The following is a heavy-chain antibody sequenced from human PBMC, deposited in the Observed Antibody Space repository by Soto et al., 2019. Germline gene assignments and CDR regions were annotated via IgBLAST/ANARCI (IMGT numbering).Heavy chain of an antibody. Sequence: AGGSLRLSCAASGFTFDDYGMSWVRQAPGKGLEWVSGINWNGGSTGYADSVKGRFTISRDNAKNSLYLQMNSLRAEDTALYHCASHSSSWYYYYMDVWGKGTTVTVSS. CDR1: GFTFDDYG. CDR3: ASHSSSWYYYYMDV. D-gene: IGHD6-13*01. V-gene: IGHV3-20*01. CDR2: INWNGGST. J-gene: IGHJ6*03.